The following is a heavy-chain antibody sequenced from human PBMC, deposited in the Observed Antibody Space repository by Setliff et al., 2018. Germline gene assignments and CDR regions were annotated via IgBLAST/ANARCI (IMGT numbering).Heavy chain of an antibody. Sequence: PSETLSLTCAVSGGSLNSGSYYWSWIRQSTERGLEWLGRLHTSGSTTYNPALNSRVTISVDTSKNQFSLNLNSVTAADTAVYYCARGMHPYYFDYWGQGTLVTVSS. CDR1: GGSLNSGSYY. CDR3: ARGMHPYYFDY. CDR2: LHTSGST. J-gene: IGHJ4*02. V-gene: IGHV4-61*02.